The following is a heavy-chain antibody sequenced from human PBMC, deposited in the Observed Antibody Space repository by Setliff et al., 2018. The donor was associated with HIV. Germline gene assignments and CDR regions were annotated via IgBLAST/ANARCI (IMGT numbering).Heavy chain of an antibody. Sequence: GESLKISCTGSGFNFNTDWIVWVRQIPGKGLEWMGSIFPGDSDTRYSPSFQDQVTISVDKSISTAYLQWGSLKASDTAFYYCASLRGDYVGQYYYYMDIWGKGTTVTVSS. V-gene: IGHV5-51*01. CDR2: IFPGDSDT. CDR1: GFNFNTDW. CDR3: ASLRGDYVGQYYYYMDI. J-gene: IGHJ6*03. D-gene: IGHD4-17*01.